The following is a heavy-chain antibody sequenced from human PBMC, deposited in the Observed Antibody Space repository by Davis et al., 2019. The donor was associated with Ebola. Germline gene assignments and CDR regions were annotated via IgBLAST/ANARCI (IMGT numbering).Heavy chain of an antibody. D-gene: IGHD1-26*01. CDR3: AKQRGVGAIDYDY. V-gene: IGHV3-23*01. CDR1: GFTFGDYA. CDR2: ISSGGGAP. J-gene: IGHJ4*02. Sequence: PGGSLRLSCTGFGFTFGDYAMNWVRQAPGKGLEWVSDISSGGGAPYYADSVKGRFTTFRDNPKNTLYLQMNSLRADDTAVYYCAKQRGVGAIDYDYWGRGTVVTVSS.